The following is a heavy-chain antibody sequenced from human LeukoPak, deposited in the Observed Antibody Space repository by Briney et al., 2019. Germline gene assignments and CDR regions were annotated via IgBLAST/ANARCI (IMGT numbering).Heavy chain of an antibody. D-gene: IGHD6-13*01. J-gene: IGHJ4*02. Sequence: ASVKVSCKASGGTFSSYAISWVRQVPGQELEWMGGIIPIFGTANYAQKFQGRVTITADESTSTAYMELSSLRSEDTAVYYCARVGNSSSWSFWGQGTLVTVSS. V-gene: IGHV1-69*13. CDR2: IIPIFGTA. CDR3: ARVGNSSSWSF. CDR1: GGTFSSYA.